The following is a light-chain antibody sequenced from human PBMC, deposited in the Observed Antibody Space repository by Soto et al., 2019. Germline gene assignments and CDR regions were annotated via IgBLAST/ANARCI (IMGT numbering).Light chain of an antibody. CDR3: QQRNSWPWT. Sequence: EIVLPQSPGTLSLSPGERATLSCRASQSVSSSYLAWYQQKPGQAPRLLIYDASTRATGIPARFSGSGSGTDFTLTISSLEPEDFAAYYCQQRNSWPWTFGQGTKVDI. CDR2: DAS. V-gene: IGKV3D-20*02. CDR1: QSVSSSY. J-gene: IGKJ1*01.